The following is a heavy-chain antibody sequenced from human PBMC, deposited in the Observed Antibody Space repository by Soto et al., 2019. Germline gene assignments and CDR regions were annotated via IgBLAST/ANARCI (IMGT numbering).Heavy chain of an antibody. CDR1: GDSITNNHW. D-gene: IGHD3-16*01. J-gene: IGHJ6*02. CDR3: VSKLGPYYYGLDV. V-gene: IGHV4-4*02. Sequence: SETLSLTCTVYGDSITNNHWWSWARQPPGKGPELIGEIYHTGIANYNPSLESRVAFSVDKSKNQFSLSLTSVTAADTAVYYCVSKLGPYYYGLDVWGQGTTVTVSS. CDR2: IYHTGIA.